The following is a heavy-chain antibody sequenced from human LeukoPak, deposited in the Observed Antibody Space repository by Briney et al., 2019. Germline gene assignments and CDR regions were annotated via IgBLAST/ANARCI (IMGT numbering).Heavy chain of an antibody. CDR1: GGTFSSYA. V-gene: IGHV1-69*13. CDR3: ARCEMDGYSPNLPDY. Sequence: ASVKVSCKASGGTFSSYAISWVRQAPGQGLELMGGVNPIFGTANYAQKFQGRVTITADESTSTAYMELSSLRSEDTAVYYCARCEMDGYSPNLPDYWGQGTLVTVSS. D-gene: IGHD5-24*01. J-gene: IGHJ4*02. CDR2: VNPIFGTA.